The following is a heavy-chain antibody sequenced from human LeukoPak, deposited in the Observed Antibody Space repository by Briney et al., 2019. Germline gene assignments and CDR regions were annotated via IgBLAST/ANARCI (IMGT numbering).Heavy chain of an antibody. CDR2: INPNSGGT. Sequence: ASVNVSCKASGYTFTGYYMHWLRQAPGQGLEWMGWINPNSGGTNYAQKFQGRVTMTRDTSISTAYMELSRLRSDDTAVYYCARPFMYCGGDCYNAFDIWGQGTMVTVSS. D-gene: IGHD2-21*02. CDR3: ARPFMYCGGDCYNAFDI. CDR1: GYTFTGYY. J-gene: IGHJ3*02. V-gene: IGHV1-2*02.